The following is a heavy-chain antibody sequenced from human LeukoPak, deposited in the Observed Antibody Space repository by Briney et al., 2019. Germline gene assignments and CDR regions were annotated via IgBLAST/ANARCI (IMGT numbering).Heavy chain of an antibody. Sequence: PSETLSLTCTVSGYSISSGYYWGWIRQPPGKGLEWIGSIYHSGSTYYNPSLKSRVTISVDTSKNQFSLKLSSVTAADTAVYYCARDDAFDIWAKGQWSPSLQ. CDR1: GYSISSGYY. J-gene: IGHJ3*02. CDR2: IYHSGST. V-gene: IGHV4-38-2*02. CDR3: ARDDAFDI.